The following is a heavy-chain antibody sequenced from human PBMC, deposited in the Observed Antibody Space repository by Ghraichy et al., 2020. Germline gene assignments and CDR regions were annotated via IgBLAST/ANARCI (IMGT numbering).Heavy chain of an antibody. J-gene: IGHJ6*02. D-gene: IGHD6-19*01. CDR2: INAGNGNT. CDR3: ARAIAVAGTPYYYGMDV. CDR1: GYTFTSYA. Sequence: ASVKVSCKASGYTFTSYAMHWVRQAPGQRLEWMGWINAGNGNTKYSQKFQGRVTITRDTSASTAYMELSSLRSEDTAVYYCARAIAVAGTPYYYGMDVWGQGTTVTVSS. V-gene: IGHV1-3*01.